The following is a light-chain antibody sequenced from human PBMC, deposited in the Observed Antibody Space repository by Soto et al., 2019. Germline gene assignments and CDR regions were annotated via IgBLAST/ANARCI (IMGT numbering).Light chain of an antibody. V-gene: IGKV1-39*01. J-gene: IGKJ1*01. CDR2: AAS. CDR1: QSISSY. CDR3: QQSYSTPQT. Sequence: DIQMTQSPSSLSASVGYRVTITCLASQSISSYLNWYQQKPGKAPKLLIYAASSLQSGVPSRFSGSGSGTDFTLTISSLQPEDFATYYCQQSYSTPQTFGQGTKVDIK.